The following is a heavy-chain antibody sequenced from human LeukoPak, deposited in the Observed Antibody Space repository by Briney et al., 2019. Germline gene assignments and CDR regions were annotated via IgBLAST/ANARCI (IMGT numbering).Heavy chain of an antibody. Sequence: SETLSLTCTVSGGSISSYYWSWIRQPPGKGLEWIGYIYYSGSTNYNPSLKSPVTISVDTSKNQFSLKLSSVTAADTAVYYCARRYYDSSGYYYDAFDIWGQGTMVTVSS. V-gene: IGHV4-59*08. CDR1: GGSISSYY. J-gene: IGHJ3*02. CDR3: ARRYYDSSGYYYDAFDI. D-gene: IGHD3-22*01. CDR2: IYYSGST.